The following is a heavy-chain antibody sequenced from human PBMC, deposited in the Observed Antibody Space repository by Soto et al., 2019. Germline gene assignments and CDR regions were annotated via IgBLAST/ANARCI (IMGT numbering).Heavy chain of an antibody. CDR2: IIPIFGTA. CDR3: ARGDIAAAGVASSGDY. CDR1: GGTFSSYA. J-gene: IGHJ4*02. V-gene: IGHV1-69*13. Sequence: ASVKVSCKASGGTFSSYAISWVRQAPGQGLEWMGGIIPIFGTANYAQKFQGRVTITADESTSTAYMELSGLRSEDTAVYYCARGDIAAAGVASSGDYWGQGTLVTVSS. D-gene: IGHD6-13*01.